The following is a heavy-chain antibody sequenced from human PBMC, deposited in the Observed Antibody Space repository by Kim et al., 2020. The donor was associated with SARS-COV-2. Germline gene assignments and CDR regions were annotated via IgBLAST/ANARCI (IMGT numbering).Heavy chain of an antibody. CDR1: GYSFTSYW. CDR2: IDPSDSYI. CDR3: ARHGDGAPFGAFDI. Sequence: GESLKISCKGSGYSFTSYWISWVRQMPGKGLELMGSIDPSDSYINYSPSFQGHVTISADKLINTAYLQWSSLKASDTVMYYCARHGDGAPFGAFDIWGQGTMVTFSS. J-gene: IGHJ3*02. D-gene: IGHD3-10*01. V-gene: IGHV5-10-1*01.